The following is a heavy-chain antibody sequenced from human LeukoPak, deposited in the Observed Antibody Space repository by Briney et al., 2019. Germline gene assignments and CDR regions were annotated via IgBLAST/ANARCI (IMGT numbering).Heavy chain of an antibody. CDR3: ARLRYYAMDV. J-gene: IGHJ6*02. V-gene: IGHV3-48*01. CDR1: GFTFSTFD. CDR2: ISSGSSTI. Sequence: PGGSLKLSCAASGFTFSTFDMNWVRQAPGKGLEWVSYISSGSSTIYYADSVKGRFTISRDNAKNSLYLQMNSLRAEDTAVYYCARLRYYAMDVWGQGTTVIVSS.